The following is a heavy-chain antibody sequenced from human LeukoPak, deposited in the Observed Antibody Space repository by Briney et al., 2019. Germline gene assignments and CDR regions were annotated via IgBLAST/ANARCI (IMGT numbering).Heavy chain of an antibody. Sequence: GGSLRLSRAASGFTFSSYAMSWVRQAPGKGLEWVSAISGSGGSTYYADSVKGRFTISRDNSKNTLYLQMNSLRAEDTAVYYCAVARVSYSSGWYTGGYYFDYWGQGTLVTVSS. D-gene: IGHD6-19*01. CDR2: ISGSGGST. J-gene: IGHJ4*02. V-gene: IGHV3-23*01. CDR3: AVARVSYSSGWYTGGYYFDY. CDR1: GFTFSSYA.